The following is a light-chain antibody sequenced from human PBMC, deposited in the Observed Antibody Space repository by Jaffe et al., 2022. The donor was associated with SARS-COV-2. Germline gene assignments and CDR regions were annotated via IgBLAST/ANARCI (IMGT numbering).Light chain of an antibody. V-gene: IGKV1-27*01. Sequence: DIQMTQSPSSLSASVGDRVTITCRASQGISNYLAWYQQKPGKVHKLLIYGASTLQSGVPSRFSGSGSGTDFTLTINSLQPEDVATYYCQKYNSAPWTFGQGTKVEIK. CDR2: GAS. CDR3: QKYNSAPWT. J-gene: IGKJ1*01. CDR1: QGISNY.